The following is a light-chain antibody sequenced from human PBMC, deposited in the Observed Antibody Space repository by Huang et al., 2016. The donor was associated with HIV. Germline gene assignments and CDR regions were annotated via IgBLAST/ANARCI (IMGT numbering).Light chain of an antibody. V-gene: IGKV2-30*02. CDR3: LQVAFWPLT. CDR1: HSLLQSDGKTH. Sequence: DVVMTQSPLSLPVTLGQPASISCRSSHSLLQSDGKTHLSWFHQRPGQSPRRLIFKFCSRDSGVPDRFSGSGSGTDFTLKISRVEAEDVGVYYCLQVAFWPLTVGGGTKVEIK. CDR2: KFC. J-gene: IGKJ4*01.